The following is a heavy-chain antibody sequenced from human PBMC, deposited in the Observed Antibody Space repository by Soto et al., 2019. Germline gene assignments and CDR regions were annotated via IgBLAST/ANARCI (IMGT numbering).Heavy chain of an antibody. CDR2: IYWDDGK. CDR1: GFSLSSSGVG. CDR3: AHRDCGGGRCPVDY. Sequence: QLTLKESGPTLVKPTQTLTLTCTFSGFSLSSSGVGVGWIRQPPGKALEWLALIYWDDGKRYSPSLKTRLTVTKDTSKNQVVFTMTDMDPVDTATYFCAHRDCGGGRCPVDYWGQGTLVTVSA. V-gene: IGHV2-5*02. D-gene: IGHD2-15*01. J-gene: IGHJ4*02.